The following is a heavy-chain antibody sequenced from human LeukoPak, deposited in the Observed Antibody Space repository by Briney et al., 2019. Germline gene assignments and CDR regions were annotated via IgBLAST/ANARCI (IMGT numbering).Heavy chain of an antibody. CDR3: SRGRKGSSSWYGMDV. CDR1: GGSFTGYY. J-gene: IGHJ6*04. V-gene: IGHV4-34*01. D-gene: IGHD6-13*01. Sequence: SETLSLTCDVNGGSFTGYYWSWIRQPPGKGLEWIGEINHSGDTYYNPSLKSRLTMSEDTSKNQLSLLLTSVTAADTAVYYCSRGRKGSSSWYGMDVWGNGTTVIVSS. CDR2: INHSGDT.